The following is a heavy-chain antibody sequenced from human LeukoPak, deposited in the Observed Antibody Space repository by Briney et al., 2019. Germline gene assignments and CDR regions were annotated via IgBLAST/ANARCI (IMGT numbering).Heavy chain of an antibody. CDR1: GFTFSNAW. CDR2: IKSKTDGGTT. Sequence: GGSLRLSCAASGFTFSNAWMSWVRQAPGKGLEWVGRIKSKTDGGTTDYAAPVKGRFTISRDDSKNTPYLQMNSLKTEDTAVYYCTTAYCGSTSCSTGRDEHWGQGTLVTVSS. D-gene: IGHD2-2*01. J-gene: IGHJ1*01. CDR3: TTAYCGSTSCSTGRDEH. V-gene: IGHV3-15*01.